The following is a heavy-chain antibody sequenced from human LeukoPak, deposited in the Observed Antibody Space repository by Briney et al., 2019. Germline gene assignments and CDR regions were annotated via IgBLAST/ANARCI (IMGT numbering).Heavy chain of an antibody. V-gene: IGHV3-7*01. D-gene: IGHD5-18*01. Sequence: GGSLRLSCAASGFTFSNYWMSWFRQAPGKGLEGVANIKQDGSQKYYVDSVKGRFTISRDNAKNSLYLQMNSLRAEDTAVYYCVRRYSYNSVFDYWGQGTLVTVSS. CDR2: IKQDGSQK. CDR3: VRRYSYNSVFDY. J-gene: IGHJ4*02. CDR1: GFTFSNYW.